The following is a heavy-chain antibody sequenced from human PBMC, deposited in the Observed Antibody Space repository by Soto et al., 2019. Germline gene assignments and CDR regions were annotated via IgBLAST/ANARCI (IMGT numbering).Heavy chain of an antibody. J-gene: IGHJ3*02. V-gene: IGHV3-30-3*01. D-gene: IGHD1-26*01. CDR1: GFTFRNYP. Sequence: VQLVGSGGGVVQPGRSLRLSCAASGFTFRNYPMNWVRQAPDKGLQWVAVISYDGSNRDYADSVRGRFTISRDNCKNTLYLQMNSLRPEDTAVYYCAQLLGGSYAFEIWGQGTMVTVSS. CDR3: AQLLGGSYAFEI. CDR2: ISYDGSNR.